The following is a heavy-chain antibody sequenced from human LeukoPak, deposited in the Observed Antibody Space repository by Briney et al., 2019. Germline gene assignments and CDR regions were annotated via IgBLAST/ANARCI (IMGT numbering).Heavy chain of an antibody. CDR2: INSDGSST. J-gene: IGHJ4*02. CDR3: ARGSDGSGWSDY. V-gene: IGHV3-74*01. CDR1: GFIFSTSS. Sequence: GGSLRLSCAASGFIFSTSSMNWVRQAPGKGLVWVSRINSDGSSTSYADSVKGRFTISRDNAKNTLYLQMNSLRAEDTAVYYCARGSDGSGWSDYWGQGTLVTVSS. D-gene: IGHD6-19*01.